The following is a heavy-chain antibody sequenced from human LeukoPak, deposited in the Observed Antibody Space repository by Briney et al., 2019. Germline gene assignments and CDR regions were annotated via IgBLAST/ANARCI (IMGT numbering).Heavy chain of an antibody. CDR3: ARKGPPIAARPHLSYYYYYMDV. Sequence: ASVKVSCKASGYTFTSYAMNWVRQAPGQGLEWMGWINTNTGNPTYAQGFTGRFVFSLDTSVSTAYLQISSLKAEDTAVYYCARKGPPIAARPHLSYYYYYMDVWGKGTTVTVSS. J-gene: IGHJ6*03. V-gene: IGHV7-4-1*02. CDR2: INTNTGNP. CDR1: GYTFTSYA. D-gene: IGHD6-6*01.